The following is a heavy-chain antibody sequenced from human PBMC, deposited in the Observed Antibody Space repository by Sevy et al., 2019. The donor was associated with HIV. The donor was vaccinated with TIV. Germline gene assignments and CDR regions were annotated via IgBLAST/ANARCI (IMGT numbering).Heavy chain of an antibody. J-gene: IGHJ3*02. D-gene: IGHD5-12*01. V-gene: IGHV3-33*01. CDR3: ARTLGMATMSRAFDI. CDR2: IWYDGSNK. CDR1: GFTFSSYG. Sequence: GGSLRLSCAASGFTFSSYGMHWVRQAPGKGLEWVAVIWYDGSNKYYADSVKGRFTISRDNSKNTLDLQRNSLRAEDTAVYYCARTLGMATMSRAFDIWGQGTMVTVSS.